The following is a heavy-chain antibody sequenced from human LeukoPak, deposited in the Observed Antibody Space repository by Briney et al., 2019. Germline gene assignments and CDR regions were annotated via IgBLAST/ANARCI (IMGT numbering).Heavy chain of an antibody. Sequence: GGSLRLSCAASGFTFSSYSMNWVRQAPGKGLEWVSSISSSSSYIYYADSVKGRFTISKDNAKNSLYLQMNSLRAEDTAVYYCARGDIAALGYWGQGTLVTVSS. CDR1: GFTFSSYS. D-gene: IGHD6-6*01. CDR2: ISSSSSYI. V-gene: IGHV3-21*01. CDR3: ARGDIAALGY. J-gene: IGHJ4*02.